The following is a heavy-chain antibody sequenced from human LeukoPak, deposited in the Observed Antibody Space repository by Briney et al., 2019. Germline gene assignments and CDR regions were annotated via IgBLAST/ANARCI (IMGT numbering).Heavy chain of an antibody. CDR3: ARDAYYYDSSGYYTGLPSDY. D-gene: IGHD3-22*01. V-gene: IGHV1-69*05. Sequence: SVKVSCKASGGTFSSYAICWVRQAPGQGLEWMGGIIPIFGTANYAQKFQGRVTITTDESTSTAYMELSSLRSEDTAVYYCARDAYYYDSSGYYTGLPSDYWGQGTLVTVSS. CDR1: GGTFSSYA. CDR2: IIPIFGTA. J-gene: IGHJ4*02.